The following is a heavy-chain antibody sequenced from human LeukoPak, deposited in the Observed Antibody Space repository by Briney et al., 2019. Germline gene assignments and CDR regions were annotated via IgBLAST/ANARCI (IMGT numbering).Heavy chain of an antibody. J-gene: IGHJ4*02. V-gene: IGHV1-69*05. D-gene: IGHD3-10*01. CDR3: AIGTTMVRGVI. CDR1: GGTFSSYA. Sequence: ASVKVSCKASGGTFSSYAISWVRQAPGQGLEWMGRIIPIFGTANYAQKFQGRVTITTDESTSTAYMELSSLRSEDTAVYYFAIGTTMVRGVIWGQGTLVTVSS. CDR2: IIPIFGTA.